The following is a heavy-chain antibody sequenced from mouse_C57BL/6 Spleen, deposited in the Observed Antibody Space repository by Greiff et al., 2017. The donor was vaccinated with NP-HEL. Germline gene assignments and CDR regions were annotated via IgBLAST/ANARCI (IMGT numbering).Heavy chain of an antibody. CDR1: GYTFTSYW. D-gene: IGHD2-4*01. CDR3: ARNRLRPSMDY. J-gene: IGHJ4*01. V-gene: IGHV1-50*01. Sequence: VQLQQPGAELVKPGASVKLSCKASGYTFTSYWMRWVKRRPGQGLGWFGEIDPPVGYTNYNQKFKGKATLTVETSSSTAYMQLSSLTSEDSAVYYCARNRLRPSMDYWGQGTSVTVSS. CDR2: IDPPVGYT.